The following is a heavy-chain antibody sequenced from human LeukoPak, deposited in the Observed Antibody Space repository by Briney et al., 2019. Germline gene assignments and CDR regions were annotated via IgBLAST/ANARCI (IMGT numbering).Heavy chain of an antibody. CDR2: INPNSGGT. J-gene: IGHJ4*02. V-gene: IGHV1-2*02. CDR3: ARDLGFRGDGYIDY. Sequence: ASVKVSCKASGYTFTGYYMHWVRQAPGQGLEWMGWINPNSGGTNYAQKFQGRVTMTRDTSNSTAYMELSRLRSDDTAVYYCARDLGFRGDGYIDYWGQGTLVTVSS. D-gene: IGHD5-24*01. CDR1: GYTFTGYY.